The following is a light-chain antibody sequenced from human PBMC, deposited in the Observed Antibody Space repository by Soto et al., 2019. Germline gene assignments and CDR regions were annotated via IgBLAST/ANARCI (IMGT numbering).Light chain of an antibody. J-gene: IGKJ1*01. CDR3: QQYGSSPRT. Sequence: EIVLTQSPATLSLSPGERATLSCRASESLYTYLAWFQQKPGQAPRLLIFDTSRRATGVPARFSGSGAGTDYTLTISSLEPEDFAVYYCQQYGSSPRTFGQGTKVEIK. CDR1: ESLYTY. CDR2: DTS. V-gene: IGKV3-11*01.